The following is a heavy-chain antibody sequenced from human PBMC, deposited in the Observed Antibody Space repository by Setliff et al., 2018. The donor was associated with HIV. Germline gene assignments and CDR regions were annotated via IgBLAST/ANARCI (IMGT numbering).Heavy chain of an antibody. CDR1: GDSISSSAYY. CDR2: IHLSDT. V-gene: IGHV4-39*07. Sequence: PSETLSLTCTVSGDSISSSAYYWGWIRQPPGKGLEWIGSIHLSDTYYNPSLKSRVTISVDTSKDQFSLKLTSLTAADTAVYYCARVPKSSYYYYMDVWGKGTTVTSP. J-gene: IGHJ6*03. CDR3: ARVPKSSYYYYMDV.